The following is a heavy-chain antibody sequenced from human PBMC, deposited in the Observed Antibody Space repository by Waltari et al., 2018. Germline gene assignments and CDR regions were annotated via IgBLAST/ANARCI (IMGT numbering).Heavy chain of an antibody. D-gene: IGHD3-10*01. V-gene: IGHV3-74*01. CDR3: ALSMNYGPDY. CDR1: ALTFSTYW. J-gene: IGHJ4*02. Sequence: EGQLVESGGDLVQPGGSLRLSCAASALTFSTYWMHWVRQAPGKGLVWVARINPYGRSTTYAASVRGRFSISRDNAKNTLYLQMNSLTVEDTAVYFCALSMNYGPDYWGRGTLVTVSS. CDR2: INPYGRST.